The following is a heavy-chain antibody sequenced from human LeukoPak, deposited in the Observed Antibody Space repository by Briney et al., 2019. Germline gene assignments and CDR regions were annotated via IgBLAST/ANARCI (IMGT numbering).Heavy chain of an antibody. CDR1: GGTSSSYA. J-gene: IGHJ5*02. CDR2: IIPIFGTA. Sequence: SVKVSCKASGGTSSSYAISWVRQAPGQGLEWMGGIIPIFGTANYAQKFQGRVTITTDESTSTAYMELSSLRSEDTAVYYCARALYYYDSSGYDIQNWFDPWGQGTLVTVSS. V-gene: IGHV1-69*05. D-gene: IGHD3-22*01. CDR3: ARALYYYDSSGYDIQNWFDP.